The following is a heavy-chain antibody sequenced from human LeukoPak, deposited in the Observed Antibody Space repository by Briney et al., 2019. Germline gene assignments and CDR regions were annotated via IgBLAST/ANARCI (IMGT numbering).Heavy chain of an antibody. Sequence: SETLSLTCDVSGGSVTSTNWWTWVRQPPGKGLEWIGEVHLDGRTNYNPSLKSRVTISVDTSKNQFSLKLNSVTAADTAVYYCARYGTYTSGSYYYWFDPWGQGTLVTVSS. CDR3: ARYGTYTSGSYYYWFDP. CDR2: VHLDGRT. V-gene: IGHV4-4*02. CDR1: GGSVTSTNW. D-gene: IGHD3-10*01. J-gene: IGHJ5*02.